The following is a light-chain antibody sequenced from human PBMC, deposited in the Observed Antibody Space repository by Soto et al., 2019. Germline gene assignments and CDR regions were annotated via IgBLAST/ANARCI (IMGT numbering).Light chain of an antibody. Sequence: QSVLTQPPSVSAAPGQKVTVSCSGGTSNIGNNFVSWYQQLPGTAPKLLIYDDTKRPSGIPDRFSGSKSGTSATLGITGLPTGDEADYYCGTWDSSLSVVVFGGGTKVTVL. CDR3: GTWDSSLSVVV. CDR1: TSNIGNNF. CDR2: DDT. V-gene: IGLV1-51*01. J-gene: IGLJ2*01.